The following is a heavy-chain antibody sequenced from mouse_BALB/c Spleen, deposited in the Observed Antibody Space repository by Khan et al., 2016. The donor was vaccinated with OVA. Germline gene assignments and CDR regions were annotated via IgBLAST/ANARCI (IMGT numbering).Heavy chain of an antibody. CDR3: TSSGYACPFAY. J-gene: IGHJ3*01. Sequence: QVQLQQSGAELVKPGASVKLSCKTSGYTFSNYYIYWVKQRPGQGLEWIGGINPSNGGANFNEKFKTKATLTVDKSSSTVSMQLTSLTSEDSAVFYCTSSGYACPFAYWGQGTLVPVSA. CDR2: INPSNGGA. CDR1: GYTFSNYY. V-gene: IGHV1S81*02. D-gene: IGHD3-2*02.